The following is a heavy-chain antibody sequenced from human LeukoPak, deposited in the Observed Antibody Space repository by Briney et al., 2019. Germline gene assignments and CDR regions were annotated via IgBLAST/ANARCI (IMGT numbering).Heavy chain of an antibody. CDR3: ARSGNTGRNWYFDL. Sequence: GGSLRLSCAASGFTFSSYAMSWVRQAPGKGLEWVSAISGSGTNTYYADSVKGRFTISRDNSKNSLYLQMSSLRAEDTAVYYCARSGNTGRNWYFDLWGRGTLVTVSS. V-gene: IGHV3-23*01. CDR2: ISGSGTNT. J-gene: IGHJ2*01. CDR1: GFTFSSYA. D-gene: IGHD3-10*01.